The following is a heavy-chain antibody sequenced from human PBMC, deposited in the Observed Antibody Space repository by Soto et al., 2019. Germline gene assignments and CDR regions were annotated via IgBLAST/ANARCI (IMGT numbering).Heavy chain of an antibody. CDR1: GGCNSSYY. CDR2: IYYRKRT. D-gene: IGHD3-9*01. J-gene: IGHJ4*02. V-gene: IGHV4-59*12. CDR3: ANSYYDILSGTHDY. Sequence: PSQTLSVTCSVSGGCNSSYYWSCIRHPPGKGLEWIGYIYYRKRTNYNPPVNSRATISVDTSKNQFSLRVSSVTAADTAVYYCANSYYDILSGTHDYWREGILDTVSS.